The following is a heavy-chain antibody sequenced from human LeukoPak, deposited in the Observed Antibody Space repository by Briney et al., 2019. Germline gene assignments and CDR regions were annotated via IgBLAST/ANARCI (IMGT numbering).Heavy chain of an antibody. CDR1: VFTFSRYA. CDR3: VKDSSSGSYFDY. V-gene: IGHV3-64D*06. Sequence: PGGSLRLSCSASVFTFSRYAMHWVRQAPGKGLEYVSAISSNGGSTYYPDCVKGRFTISRENSRNTLHLQMSSLRVEDTAVYYWVKDSSSGSYFDYWGQGTLVTVSS. J-gene: IGHJ4*02. D-gene: IGHD3-10*01. CDR2: ISSNGGST.